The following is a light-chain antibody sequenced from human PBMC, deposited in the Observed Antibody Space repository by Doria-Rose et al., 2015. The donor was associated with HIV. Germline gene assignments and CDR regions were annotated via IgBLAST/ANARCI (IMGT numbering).Light chain of an antibody. CDR1: QSFSSTY. V-gene: IGKV3-20*01. CDR3: HQYGTSWT. Sequence: TQPPGTLSLSPGERATPSCRASQSFSSTYLAWYQQKPGQAPSLLTYDGSTRATGIPDRFNASGSGTDFTLTINRLEPEDFALYYCHQYGTSWTFGQGTKVEI. CDR2: DGS. J-gene: IGKJ1*01.